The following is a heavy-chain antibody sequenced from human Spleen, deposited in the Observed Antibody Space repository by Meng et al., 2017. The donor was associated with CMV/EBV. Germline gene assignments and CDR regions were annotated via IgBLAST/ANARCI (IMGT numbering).Heavy chain of an antibody. CDR1: GFTFSSYS. V-gene: IGHV3-21*01. CDR3: ARDLSSGWYLAGF. CDR2: ISSSSTYI. Sequence: GGSLRLSCAASGFTFSSYSMNWVRQAPGKGLEWVSSISSSSTYIYYADSVKGRFTISRDNAKNSLYLQMYSLRAEDTAVYYCARDLSSGWYLAGFWGQGTLVTVSS. D-gene: IGHD6-19*01. J-gene: IGHJ4*02.